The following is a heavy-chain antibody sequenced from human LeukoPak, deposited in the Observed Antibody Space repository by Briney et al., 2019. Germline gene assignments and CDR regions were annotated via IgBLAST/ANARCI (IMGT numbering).Heavy chain of an antibody. CDR1: GFTFSSYD. CDR2: IGTAGDT. D-gene: IGHD6-13*01. J-gene: IGHJ5*02. V-gene: IGHV3-13*01. CDR3: ARGSGIAAAGTGWFDP. Sequence: GGSLRLSCAASGFTFSSYDMHWVRQAPGKGLEWVSAIGTAGDTYYPGSVKGRFTISRENAKNSLYLQMNSLRAGDTAVYYCARGSGIAAAGTGWFDPWGQGTLVTVSS.